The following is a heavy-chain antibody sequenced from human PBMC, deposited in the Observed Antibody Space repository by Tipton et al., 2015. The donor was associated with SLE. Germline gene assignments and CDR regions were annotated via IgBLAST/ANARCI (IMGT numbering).Heavy chain of an antibody. CDR2: VDSGGST. Sequence: TLSLTCTVSGASITRSTYYWAWIRQPPGKGLEWIGSVDSGGSTYSNPSLRTRVSIFIDTSKKQVFLKLSSVTAADTAHYYCARLKGRLELPGYHYYMDVWGKGTTVTVSS. CDR1: GASITRSTYY. D-gene: IGHD1-7*01. J-gene: IGHJ6*03. V-gene: IGHV4-39*01. CDR3: ARLKGRLELPGYHYYMDV.